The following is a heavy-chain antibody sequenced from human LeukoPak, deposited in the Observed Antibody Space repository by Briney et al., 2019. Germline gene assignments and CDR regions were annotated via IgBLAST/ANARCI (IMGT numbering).Heavy chain of an antibody. CDR2: VSAYNGNT. CDR1: GYTFANCD. J-gene: IGHJ6*03. Sequence: ASVKVSCKTSGYTFANCDLNWVRRAPGQGLEWMGWVSAYNGNTNYAQKLQGRVTMTTDTSTSTAYMELRSLRSDDTAVYYCARDGYYDFWSGYSYYYYYMDVWGKGTTVTVSS. D-gene: IGHD3-3*01. V-gene: IGHV1-18*01. CDR3: ARDGYYDFWSGYSYYYYYMDV.